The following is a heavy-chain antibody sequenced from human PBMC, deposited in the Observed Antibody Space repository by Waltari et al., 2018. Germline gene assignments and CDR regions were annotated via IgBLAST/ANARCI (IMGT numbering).Heavy chain of an antibody. J-gene: IGHJ4*02. D-gene: IGHD6-6*01. Sequence: QVQLVQSGAEVKKPGSSVRVSCKASGGTFSSYAISWVRQAPGTGLEWMGGIIPIFGTANDAQKFQGRVTITADESTSTAYMELSSLRSEDTAVYYCARSLRGQLVPDYWGQGTLVTVSS. V-gene: IGHV1-69*01. CDR3: ARSLRGQLVPDY. CDR2: IIPIFGTA. CDR1: GGTFSSYA.